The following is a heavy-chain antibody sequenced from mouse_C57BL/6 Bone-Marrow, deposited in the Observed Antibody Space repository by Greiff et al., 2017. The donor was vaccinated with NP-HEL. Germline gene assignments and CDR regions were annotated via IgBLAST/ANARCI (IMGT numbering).Heavy chain of an antibody. V-gene: IGHV1-64*01. Sequence: QVQLKQPGAELVKPGASVKLSCKASGYTFTSYWMHWVKQRPGQGLEWIGMIHPNSGSTNYNEKFKSKATLTVDKSSSTAYMQLSSLTSEDSAVYYCARSGVYYGSSYEGFAYWGQGTLVTVSA. CDR1: GYTFTSYW. CDR2: IHPNSGST. D-gene: IGHD1-1*01. CDR3: ARSGVYYGSSYEGFAY. J-gene: IGHJ3*01.